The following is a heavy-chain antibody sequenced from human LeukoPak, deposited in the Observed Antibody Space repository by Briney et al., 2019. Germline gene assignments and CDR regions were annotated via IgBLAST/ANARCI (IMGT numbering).Heavy chain of an antibody. V-gene: IGHV3-23*01. J-gene: IGHJ4*02. CDR1: GFTFSSYG. D-gene: IGHD4-23*01. CDR3: AKRSDYGVNSNYFDY. Sequence: GGSLRLSCAASGFTFSSYGMSWVRQAPGKGLEWVSAISDSVTSTYYADSVKGRFTISRANSKNTLYLQMNSLRAEDTAVHYCAKRSDYGVNSNYFDYWGQGTLVTVSS. CDR2: ISDSVTST.